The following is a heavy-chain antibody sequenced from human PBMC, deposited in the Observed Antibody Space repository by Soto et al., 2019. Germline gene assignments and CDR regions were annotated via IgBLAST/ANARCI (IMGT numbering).Heavy chain of an antibody. D-gene: IGHD5-12*01. CDR2: IYYSGST. Sequence: SETLSLTCTVSGGFVSSGAYYRTWIRQRPGKGLEWIGYIYYSGSTYYSLSLKSRLSISLDTSKNQFSLRLSSVTAADTATYYCARARLRAVYAFDIWGQGTMVTVSS. CDR1: GGFVSSGAYY. J-gene: IGHJ3*02. CDR3: ARARLRAVYAFDI. V-gene: IGHV4-31*03.